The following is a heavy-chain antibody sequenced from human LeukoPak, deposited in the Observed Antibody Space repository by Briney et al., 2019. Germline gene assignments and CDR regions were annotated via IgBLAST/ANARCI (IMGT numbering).Heavy chain of an antibody. CDR3: ANVYSARPR. V-gene: IGHV3-33*06. D-gene: IGHD6-6*01. J-gene: IGHJ4*02. CDR2: IWYDGSNK. CDR1: GFNFSSYG. Sequence: GSLRLSCAASGFNFSSYGMHWVRQAPGKGLEWVAVIWYDGSNKYYADSVKGRFTISRDNSKNTLYLQMNSLRAEDTAVYYCANVYSARPRWGQGTLVTVSS.